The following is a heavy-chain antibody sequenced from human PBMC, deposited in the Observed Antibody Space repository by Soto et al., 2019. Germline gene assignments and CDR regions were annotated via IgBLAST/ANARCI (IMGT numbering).Heavy chain of an antibody. CDR2: IYYSGST. Sequence: SETLSLTCTVSGGSISSSSYYWSWIRQPPGKGLEWIGYIYYSGSTNYNPSLKSRVTISVDTSKNQFSLKLSSVTAADTAVYYCARLVWSYGTWFDPWGQGTLVTV. CDR1: GGSISSSSYY. CDR3: ARLVWSYGTWFDP. D-gene: IGHD5-18*01. J-gene: IGHJ5*02. V-gene: IGHV4-61*05.